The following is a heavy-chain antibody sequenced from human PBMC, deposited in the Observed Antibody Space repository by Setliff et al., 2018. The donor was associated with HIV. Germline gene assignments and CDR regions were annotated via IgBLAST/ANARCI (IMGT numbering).Heavy chain of an antibody. Sequence: SETLSLTCTVSGDSISTYCWIWIRQPPGKGLEWIGNIYTSGSTNYNPSLKSRVIISVDTSNQFSLKLSSVTAADAAVYYCARSPSYRSSWEYYFDYWGQGILVTVSS. J-gene: IGHJ4*02. CDR2: IYTSGST. CDR3: ARSPSYRSSWEYYFDY. V-gene: IGHV4-4*09. D-gene: IGHD6-13*01. CDR1: GDSISTYC.